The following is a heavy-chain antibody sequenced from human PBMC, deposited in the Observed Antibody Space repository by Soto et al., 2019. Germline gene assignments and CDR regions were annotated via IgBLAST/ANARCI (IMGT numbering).Heavy chain of an antibody. V-gene: IGHV1-69*17. D-gene: IGHD3-3*01. CDR3: ARCFSGVVRFFFGMDV. J-gene: IGHJ6*02. CDR1: GGIFNNYS. CDR2: IIPVFDLI. Sequence: QLVQSGAEVKKTGSSVRVSCKASGGIFNNYSVNWVRQAPGQGLAWMGGIIPVFDLIKYELKFQDRLAISADKTTNTAYMDLSSLRSEDPAVYYCARCFSGVVRFFFGMDVWGQGTMVIVSS.